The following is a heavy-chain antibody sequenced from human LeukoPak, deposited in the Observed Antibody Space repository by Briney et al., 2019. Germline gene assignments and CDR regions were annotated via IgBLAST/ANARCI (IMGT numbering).Heavy chain of an antibody. J-gene: IGHJ5*02. CDR2: IYYSGST. D-gene: IGHD6-13*01. CDR3: ARGSQAAAVAANWFDP. V-gene: IGHV4-59*12. Sequence: SETLSLTCTVSGGSISSYYWSWIRQPPGKGLEWIGYIYYSGSTNYNPSLKSRVTMSVGTSKNQFSLKLSSVTAADTAVYYCARGSQAAAVAANWFDPWGQGTLVTVSS. CDR1: GGSISSYY.